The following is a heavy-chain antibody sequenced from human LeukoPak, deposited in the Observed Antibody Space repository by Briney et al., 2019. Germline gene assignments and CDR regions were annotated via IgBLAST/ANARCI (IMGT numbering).Heavy chain of an antibody. V-gene: IGHV3-23*01. CDR1: GFTFSSYA. J-gene: IGHJ4*02. Sequence: GGSLRLSCAASGFTFSSYAMSWVRQAPGKGLEWVSAISGSGGSTYYADSVKGRFTISRDNSKNTLYLQMNSLRAEDTAVYYCAKDPADYGANSGYFDYWGQGTLVTVSS. D-gene: IGHD4-23*01. CDR2: ISGSGGST. CDR3: AKDPADYGANSGYFDY.